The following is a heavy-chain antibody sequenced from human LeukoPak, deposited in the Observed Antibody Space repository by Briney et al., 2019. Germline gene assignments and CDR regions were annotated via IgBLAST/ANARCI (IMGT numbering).Heavy chain of an antibody. CDR3: AEGGELRRGYMDV. V-gene: IGHV1-69*13. J-gene: IGHJ6*03. Sequence: SVKVSCKASGGTFSSYAISWVRQAPGQGLEWMGGIIPIFGTANYAQKFQGRVTITADESTSTAYMELSSLRSEDTAVYYCAEGGELRRGYMDVWGKGTTVTVSS. CDR1: GGTFSSYA. D-gene: IGHD1-26*01. CDR2: IIPIFGTA.